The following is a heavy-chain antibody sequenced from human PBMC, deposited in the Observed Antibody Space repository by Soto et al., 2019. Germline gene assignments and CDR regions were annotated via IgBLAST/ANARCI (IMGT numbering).Heavy chain of an antibody. Sequence: QVQLVESGGGVVQPGRSLRLSCAASGFSISRSAMHWVRQAPGKGPEWVAVTAYDGSNKWYADSAKGRFTISRDYSKNTLYLHMTSLRGEDTAVYYCARDLQAGTDNVNWFAPWGQGTLVTVSS. D-gene: IGHD1-1*01. CDR3: ARDLQAGTDNVNWFAP. J-gene: IGHJ5*02. V-gene: IGHV3-30*04. CDR1: GFSISRSA. CDR2: TAYDGSNK.